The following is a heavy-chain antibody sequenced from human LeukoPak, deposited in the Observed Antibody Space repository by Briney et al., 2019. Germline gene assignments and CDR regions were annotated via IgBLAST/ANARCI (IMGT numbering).Heavy chain of an antibody. Sequence: GGSLRLSCAVSGFPLSSYAMSWVRQAPGKGLEWVSATSSDAGTYYADSVRGRFTISRDNSKNTLYLQMNSLRAEDTAVYYCARDDGSGNPCDYWGQGTLVTVSS. CDR2: TSSDAGT. V-gene: IGHV3-23*01. CDR1: GFPLSSYA. D-gene: IGHD3-10*01. CDR3: ARDDGSGNPCDY. J-gene: IGHJ4*02.